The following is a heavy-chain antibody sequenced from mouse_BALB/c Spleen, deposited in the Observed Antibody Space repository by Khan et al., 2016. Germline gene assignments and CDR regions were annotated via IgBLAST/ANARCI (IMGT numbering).Heavy chain of an antibody. CDR2: ISYSGST. CDR1: DYSITSDYA. V-gene: IGHV3-2*02. J-gene: IGHJ1*01. Sequence: VQLQESGPGLVKPSQSLSLTCTVTDYSITSDYAWNWIRQFPGNKLEWMGYISYSGSTSYNPSLKSRISITRDTSKNQFFLQLNSVTTEDTATXYCARAPPRWYFDVWGAGTTVTVSS. CDR3: ARAPPRWYFDV.